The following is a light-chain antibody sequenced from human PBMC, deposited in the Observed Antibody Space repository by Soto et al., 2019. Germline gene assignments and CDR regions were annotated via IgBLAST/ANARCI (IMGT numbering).Light chain of an antibody. Sequence: SALTQPASVSGSPGQSITISCTGTSSDVGGYDLVSWYQQHPGKAPKLMIYEDTERPSGVSNRFSGSKSGNTASLTISRLQAEDEAHYYCCSYAGSRTFVFGGWTKLTVL. CDR2: EDT. J-gene: IGLJ3*02. CDR1: SSDVGGYDL. CDR3: CSYAGSRTFV. V-gene: IGLV2-23*02.